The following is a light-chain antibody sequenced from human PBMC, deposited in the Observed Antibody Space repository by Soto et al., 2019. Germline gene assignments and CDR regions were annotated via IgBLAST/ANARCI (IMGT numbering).Light chain of an antibody. CDR2: DTS. CDR1: QTVSSK. V-gene: IGKV3-11*01. Sequence: EIRLTKSPATLSSSPGERATLSCRASQTVSSKLAWYQHKPGQAPRLLIYDTSNRATGIPARFSGSGSGTDFTLTISSLEPEDFAVYYCHQRKSWPRTFGQGTKVDI. J-gene: IGKJ1*01. CDR3: HQRKSWPRT.